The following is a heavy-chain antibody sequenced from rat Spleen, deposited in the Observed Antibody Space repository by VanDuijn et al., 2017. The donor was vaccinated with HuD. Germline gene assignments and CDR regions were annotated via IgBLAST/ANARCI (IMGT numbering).Heavy chain of an antibody. CDR1: GFTFSNYW. D-gene: IGHD1-1*01. CDR3: TRATTAFDY. Sequence: EVQLVESGGGLVQPGRSLKLSCVASGFTFSNYWMYWIRQAPGKGLEWVSSINTDGGSTYYPDSVKGRFTISRDNAKSTLYLQMDSLRSEDTATYYCTRATTAFDYWGQGVMVTVSS. J-gene: IGHJ2*01. CDR2: INTDGGST. V-gene: IGHV5-58*01.